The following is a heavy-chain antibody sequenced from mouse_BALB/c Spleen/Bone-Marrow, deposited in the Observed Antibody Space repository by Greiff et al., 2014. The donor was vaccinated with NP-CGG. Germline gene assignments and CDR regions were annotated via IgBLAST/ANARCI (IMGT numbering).Heavy chain of an antibody. J-gene: IGHJ4*01. Sequence: EVKLQESGPDLVKPSQSLSLTCTVTSYSITSYYSWHWIRQFPGNKLEWMGYIHYSGTTVYNPSLKSRISITRDTSNNQFFLQLNSVTTEDTATYYCARFAGTPYTMDYWGQGTSVTVSS. V-gene: IGHV3-1*02. CDR2: IHYSGTT. D-gene: IGHD4-1*01. CDR3: ARFAGTPYTMDY. CDR1: SYSITSYYS.